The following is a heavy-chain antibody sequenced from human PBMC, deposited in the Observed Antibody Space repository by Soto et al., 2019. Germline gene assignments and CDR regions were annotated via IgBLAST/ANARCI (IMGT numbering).Heavy chain of an antibody. CDR2: IYHSGST. Sequence: QVQLQESGPGLVKPSGTLSLTCAVSSGSISSINWWSWVRQPPGKGLEWVGEIYHSGSTNYNPSLKTRVPISVDKSKNQFSLTMSSVTAADTAVYYCARVYCSGGSCYPRYYYYMDVWGKGTTVTVSS. CDR3: ARVYCSGGSCYPRYYYYMDV. D-gene: IGHD2-15*01. J-gene: IGHJ6*03. V-gene: IGHV4-4*02. CDR1: SGSISSINW.